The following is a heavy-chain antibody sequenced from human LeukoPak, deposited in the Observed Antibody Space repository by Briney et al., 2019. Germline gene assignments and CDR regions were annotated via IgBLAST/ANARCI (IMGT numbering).Heavy chain of an antibody. V-gene: IGHV4-59*08. Sequence: PSETLSLTCTVSGGSISSYYWSWIRQPPGKGLEWIGYIYYSGSTNYNPSLKSRVTISVDTSKNQFSLKLSSVTAADTAVYYCARRAYYYDTWFDPWGQGTLVTVSS. J-gene: IGHJ5*02. CDR2: IYYSGST. CDR3: ARRAYYYDTWFDP. D-gene: IGHD3-22*01. CDR1: GGSISSYY.